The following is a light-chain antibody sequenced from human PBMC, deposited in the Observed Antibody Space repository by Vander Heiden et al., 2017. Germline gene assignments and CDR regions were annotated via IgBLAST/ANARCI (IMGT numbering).Light chain of an antibody. Sequence: QSVLTQPPSAFWTPGQRVTISRSGSSSNIGSNYVYWYQQLPGTAPKLLIYRNNQRPSGVPDRFSGSKSGTSASLAISGLRSEDEADYYCAAWDDSLSGPVFGGGTKLTVL. CDR1: SSNIGSNY. J-gene: IGLJ3*02. CDR3: AAWDDSLSGPV. V-gene: IGLV1-47*01. CDR2: RNN.